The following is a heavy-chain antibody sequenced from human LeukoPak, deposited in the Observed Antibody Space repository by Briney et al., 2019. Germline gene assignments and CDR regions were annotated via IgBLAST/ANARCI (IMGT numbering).Heavy chain of an antibody. Sequence: SETLSLTCTVSGGSISSSSYYWGWLRQPPGKGLEWIGSIYYSGSTYYNPSLKSRVTISVDTSKSRFSLKLSSVTAADTAVYYCARDEHGDFQGFDYWGQGTRVTVSS. CDR3: ARDEHGDFQGFDY. D-gene: IGHD4-17*01. V-gene: IGHV4-39*07. CDR2: IYYSGST. J-gene: IGHJ4*02. CDR1: GGSISSSSYY.